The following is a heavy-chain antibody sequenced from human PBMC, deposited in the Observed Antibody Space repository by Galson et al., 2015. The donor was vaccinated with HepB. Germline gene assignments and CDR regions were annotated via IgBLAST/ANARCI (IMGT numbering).Heavy chain of an antibody. CDR3: ARRKIHCYYYYGMDV. D-gene: IGHD5-18*01. J-gene: IGHJ6*02. Sequence: SLRLSCAASGFTFSSYWMHWVRQAPGKGLVWVSRINSDGSSTSYADSVKGRFTISRDNAKNTLYLQMNSLRAEDTAVYYCARRKIHCYYYYGMDVWGQGTTVTVSS. V-gene: IGHV3-74*01. CDR1: GFTFSSYW. CDR2: INSDGSST.